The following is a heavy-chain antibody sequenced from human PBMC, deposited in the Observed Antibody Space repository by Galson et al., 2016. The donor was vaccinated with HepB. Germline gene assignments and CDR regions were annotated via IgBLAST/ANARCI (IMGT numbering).Heavy chain of an antibody. CDR2: ISYDGGDK. CDR3: ARVLGGPETAVAGRGHWLDP. J-gene: IGHJ5*02. Sequence: LRLSCAASGFTFSSYAMHWVRQAPGKGLEWVAVISYDGGDKYYADSVKGRFTISRDNSKNTPYLQMNSLRAEDTAVYYCARVLGGPETAVAGRGHWLDPWGQGTLVTVSS. V-gene: IGHV3-30*04. D-gene: IGHD6-19*01. CDR1: GFTFSSYA.